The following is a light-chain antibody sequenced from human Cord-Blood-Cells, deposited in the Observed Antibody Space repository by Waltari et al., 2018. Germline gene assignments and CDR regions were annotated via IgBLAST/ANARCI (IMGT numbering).Light chain of an antibody. V-gene: IGLV3-25*03. CDR3: QSADSSGTYVV. Sequence: SYELTQPPSVSVSPGQTARITCSGDALPKQYAYWYQQKPGQAPVLVIYKASERHSGIPERFSGASSGTTVTLTISGVQAEDEADYYCQSADSSGTYVVFVGGTKLTVL. CDR1: ALPKQY. J-gene: IGLJ2*01. CDR2: KAS.